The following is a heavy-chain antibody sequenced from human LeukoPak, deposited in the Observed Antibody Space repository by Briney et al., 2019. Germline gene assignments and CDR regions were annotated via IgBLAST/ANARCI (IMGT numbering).Heavy chain of an antibody. D-gene: IGHD3-10*01. CDR1: GFTVSSNY. CDR3: ARETGSGGWFDP. J-gene: IGHJ5*02. V-gene: IGHV4-30-2*01. Sequence: LRLSCAASGFTVSSNYMSWIRQPPGKGLEWIGYIYHSGSTYYNPSLKSRVTISVDRSKNQFSLKLSSVTAADTAVYYCARETGSGGWFDPWGQGTLVTVSS. CDR2: IYHSGST.